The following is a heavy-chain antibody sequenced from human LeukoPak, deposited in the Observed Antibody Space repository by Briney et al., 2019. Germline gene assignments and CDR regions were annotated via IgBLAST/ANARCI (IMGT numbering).Heavy chain of an antibody. Sequence: GASVKVSCTASVYSFTSFGISWVRQAPGQGLEWMGWISAYNGNTNYAQKLQGRVTMTTDTSTSTAYMELRSLRSDDTAVYYCARYFGGSGSYYGGAFDYWGQGTLVTVSS. CDR1: VYSFTSFG. D-gene: IGHD3-10*01. V-gene: IGHV1-18*01. J-gene: IGHJ4*02. CDR3: ARYFGGSGSYYGGAFDY. CDR2: ISAYNGNT.